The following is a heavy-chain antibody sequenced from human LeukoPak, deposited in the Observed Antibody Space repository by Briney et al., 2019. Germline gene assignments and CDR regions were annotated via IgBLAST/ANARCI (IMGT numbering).Heavy chain of an antibody. CDR1: GFTFSTYV. Sequence: GGSLRLSCAASGFTFSTYVMSWVRQAPGKGLEWVSAISGSGETTYYSDSVKGRFTISRDNSKNTLFLQMNSLRVEDAAMYYCAKTNGYFDQWGQGTLVAVSS. CDR3: AKTNGYFDQ. CDR2: ISGSGETT. D-gene: IGHD2-8*01. V-gene: IGHV3-23*01. J-gene: IGHJ4*02.